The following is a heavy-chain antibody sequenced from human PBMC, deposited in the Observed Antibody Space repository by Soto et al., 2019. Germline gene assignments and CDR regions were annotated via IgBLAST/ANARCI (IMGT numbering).Heavy chain of an antibody. CDR1: GYTFTSYG. CDR2: ISAYNGNT. Sequence: ASVKVSCKASGYTFTSYGISWVRQAPGQGLEWMGWISAYNGNTNYAQKLQGRVTMTTDTSTSTAYMELRSLRSDDTAVYYCARVEPKGTTANDGGGYYYGMDVWGQGTTVTVSS. CDR3: ARVEPKGTTANDGGGYYYGMDV. J-gene: IGHJ6*02. V-gene: IGHV1-18*04. D-gene: IGHD4-17*01.